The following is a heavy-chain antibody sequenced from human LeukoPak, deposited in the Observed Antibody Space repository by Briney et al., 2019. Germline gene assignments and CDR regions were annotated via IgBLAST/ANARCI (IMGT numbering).Heavy chain of an antibody. J-gene: IGHJ4*02. CDR1: GFTFSTYT. V-gene: IGHV3-21*01. Sequence: GGSLRLSCAASGFTFSTYTMNWVRQAPGKGLEWVSSISSSNSYIYYADSVKGRFTISRDNAKNSLYLQMNSLRVEDTAVYYCARKWFRENSFDYWGQGILVTVSS. D-gene: IGHD3-10*01. CDR2: ISSSNSYI. CDR3: ARKWFRENSFDY.